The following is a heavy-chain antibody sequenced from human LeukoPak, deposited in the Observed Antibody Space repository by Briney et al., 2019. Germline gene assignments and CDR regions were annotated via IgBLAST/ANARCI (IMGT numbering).Heavy chain of an antibody. CDR3: ALLDTAMVPIAEYFHH. Sequence: VASVTVSFKASGGTFISYAISWVRQAPGQGLEWMGGIIPFFGTANFAQKFQGRVTITADESTSTAYMELSSLRSEDTAVYYCALLDTAMVPIAEYFHHWGQGTLVTVSS. CDR1: GGTFISYA. V-gene: IGHV1-69*13. CDR2: IIPFFGTA. J-gene: IGHJ1*01. D-gene: IGHD5-18*01.